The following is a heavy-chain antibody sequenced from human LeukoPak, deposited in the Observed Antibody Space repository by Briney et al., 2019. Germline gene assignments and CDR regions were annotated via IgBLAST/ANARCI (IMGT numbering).Heavy chain of an antibody. CDR1: GVTFSSYW. D-gene: IGHD4-17*01. Sequence: GGSLRLSCAASGVTFSSYWMSWVRQAPGKGLEWVANVKQGGSERNYVDSVKGRFTISRDNAKNSLYLQMNSLRVEDTAVYYCARADYGADDALDIWGQGTMVTVSS. V-gene: IGHV3-7*03. CDR3: ARADYGADDALDI. J-gene: IGHJ3*02. CDR2: VKQGGSER.